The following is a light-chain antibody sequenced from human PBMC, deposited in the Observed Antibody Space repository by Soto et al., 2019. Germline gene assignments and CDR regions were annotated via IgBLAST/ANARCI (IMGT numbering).Light chain of an antibody. CDR1: QSLLHSNGYNY. V-gene: IGKV2-28*01. Sequence: DIVMTQSPLSLPVTSGEPASISCRSSQSLLHSNGYNYLDWYLQKPGQSPQSLNYLGSNRAYGVPVRFSGSGSGTDFTLKISRVEAEDVGVYYCMQAPQNSGTFGQRTKREIK. CDR2: LGS. J-gene: IGKJ2*01. CDR3: MQAPQNSGT.